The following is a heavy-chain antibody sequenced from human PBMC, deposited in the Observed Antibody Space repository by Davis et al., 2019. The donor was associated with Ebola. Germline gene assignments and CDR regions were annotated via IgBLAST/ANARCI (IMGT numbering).Heavy chain of an antibody. J-gene: IGHJ3*02. CDR2: ISGSGTST. V-gene: IGHV3-23*01. CDR1: GFTFSTYA. CDR3: ARDRDTIFGVVGDAFDI. D-gene: IGHD3-3*01. Sequence: GGSLRLSCVASGFTFSTYAMSWVRQAPGKGLEWVSGISGSGTSTYYADSVKGRLTISRDNSKDTLYLQINNLRADDTAVYYCARDRDTIFGVVGDAFDIWGQGTMVTVSS.